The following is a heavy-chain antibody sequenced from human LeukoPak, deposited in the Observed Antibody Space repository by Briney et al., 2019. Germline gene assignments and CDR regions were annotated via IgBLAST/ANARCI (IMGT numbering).Heavy chain of an antibody. J-gene: IGHJ3*02. CDR3: ARTKPWPNNDVFDM. D-gene: IGHD6-19*01. CDR1: GFTFSRYD. V-gene: IGHV3-13*01. CDR2: SGTVGDT. Sequence: GGSLRLSCAASGFTFSRYDMHWVRHITGKGLEWLSNSGTVGDTYYPDSVKGRFTTSRENAKNSVYLQMDSLRVGDTAVYYCARTKPWPNNDVFDMWGQGTLVIVSS.